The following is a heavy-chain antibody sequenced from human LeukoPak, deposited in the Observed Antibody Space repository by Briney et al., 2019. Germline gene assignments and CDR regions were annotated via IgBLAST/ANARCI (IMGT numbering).Heavy chain of an antibody. V-gene: IGHV1-18*04. CDR3: ARGPSERAQGRYYYGSGSPLGYMDV. CDR2: ISAYNGNT. J-gene: IGHJ6*03. Sequence: GASVKVSCKASGYTFTSYYMHWVRQAPGQGLEWMGWISAYNGNTNYAQKLQGRVTMTTDTSTSTAYMELRSLRSDDTAVYYCARGPSERAQGRYYYGSGSPLGYMDVWGKGTTVTVSS. D-gene: IGHD3-10*01. CDR1: GYTFTSYY.